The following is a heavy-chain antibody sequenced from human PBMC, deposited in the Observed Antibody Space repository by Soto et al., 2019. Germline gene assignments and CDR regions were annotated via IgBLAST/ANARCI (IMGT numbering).Heavy chain of an antibody. CDR3: AKGPHTNVGWPYYFES. J-gene: IGHJ4*02. V-gene: IGHV3-48*02. D-gene: IGHD6-19*01. CDR1: GFSLANYP. Sequence: LILSCVASGFSLANYPINWVRHTPVKGLDWISYSSPRGDTIYYADSVEGRFTISRDNARNSLSLHMSSLRDEDSALYYCAKGPHTNVGWPYYFESWGQGVPVTVSS. CDR2: SSPRGDTI.